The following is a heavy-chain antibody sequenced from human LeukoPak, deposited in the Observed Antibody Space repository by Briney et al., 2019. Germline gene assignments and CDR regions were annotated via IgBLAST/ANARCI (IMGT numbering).Heavy chain of an antibody. CDR3: ARDLVAAAGDNWFDP. D-gene: IGHD6-13*01. CDR2: IYYSGST. V-gene: IGHV4-39*07. CDR1: GGSISSSSYY. J-gene: IGHJ5*02. Sequence: PSETLSLTCTVSGGSISSSSYYWGWIRQPPGKGLEWIGSIYYSGSTYYNPSLKSRVTISVDTSKNQFSLKLSSVTAADTAVYYCARDLVAAAGDNWFDPWGQGTLVTVSS.